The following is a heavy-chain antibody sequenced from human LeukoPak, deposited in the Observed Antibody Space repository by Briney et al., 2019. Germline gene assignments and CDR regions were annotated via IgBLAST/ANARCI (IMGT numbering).Heavy chain of an antibody. CDR2: IDHSGST. CDR3: ARHAYYGSGSYRFDFEY. V-gene: IGHV4-38-2*02. J-gene: IGHJ4*02. Sequence: SETLSLTCTVSGYSISSGYYWGWIRQPPGKGLECIGSIDHSGSTSYNPSLKSRVTISIDTSKNQFSLKLSSVTAADTAVYYCARHAYYGSGSYRFDFEYWGQGILVTVSS. D-gene: IGHD3-10*01. CDR1: GYSISSGYY.